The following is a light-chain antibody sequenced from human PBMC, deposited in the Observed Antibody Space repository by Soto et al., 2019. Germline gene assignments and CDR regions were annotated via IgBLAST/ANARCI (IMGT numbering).Light chain of an antibody. J-gene: IGKJ1*01. Sequence: EIVLTQSPATLSLSPGERATLSCRASQSVSSYLAWYQHKPGQAPRLLIYDTSNRATGIPARCSGSGYGTDFTLTISSLEPEDFALYYCQQRNNWPRTFGQGTKVEIK. V-gene: IGKV3-11*01. CDR2: DTS. CDR1: QSVSSY. CDR3: QQRNNWPRT.